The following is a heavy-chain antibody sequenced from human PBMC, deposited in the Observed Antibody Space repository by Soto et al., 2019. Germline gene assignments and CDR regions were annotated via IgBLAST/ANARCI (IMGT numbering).Heavy chain of an antibody. CDR3: ARSPHFDWFPAPHNWFDP. V-gene: IGHV4-39*01. CDR1: GGSTSSSSYY. CDR2: IYYSGST. D-gene: IGHD3-9*01. Sequence: SETLSLTCTVSGGSTSSSSYYWGWIRQPPGKGLEWIGSIYYSGSTYYNPSLKSRVTISVDTSKNQFSLKLSSVTAADTAVYYCARSPHFDWFPAPHNWFDPWGQGTLVTVSS. J-gene: IGHJ5*02.